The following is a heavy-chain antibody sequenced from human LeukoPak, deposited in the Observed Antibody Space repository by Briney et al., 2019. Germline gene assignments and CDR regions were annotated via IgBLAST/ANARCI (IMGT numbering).Heavy chain of an antibody. J-gene: IGHJ4*02. D-gene: IGHD5-12*01. CDR3: ARIPRTWLRFPYFDY. CDR2: ISYDGSNK. Sequence: GGSLRLSCAASAFTFSNYTMHWVRQAPGKGLEWVAVISYDGSNKYYADSVKGRFTISNNNSKNTLYLQMNSLRGEDTAVYYCARIPRTWLRFPYFDYWGQGTLVTVSS. V-gene: IGHV3-30-3*01. CDR1: AFTFSNYT.